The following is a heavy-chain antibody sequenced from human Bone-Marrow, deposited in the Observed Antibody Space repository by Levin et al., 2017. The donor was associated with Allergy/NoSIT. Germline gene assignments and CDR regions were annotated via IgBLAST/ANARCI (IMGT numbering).Heavy chain of an antibody. CDR2: ISFDGNNK. Sequence: GESLKISCTAAGFTFSNYAMHWVRQAPGKGLEWVALISFDGNNKDHADSVKGRFTISRDNAKNTLYLQMDSLTTEDTAFYYCAKVSRDGVVTGVFDYWGQGTLVTVSS. J-gene: IGHJ4*02. D-gene: IGHD2-21*02. V-gene: IGHV3-30*18. CDR1: GFTFSNYA. CDR3: AKVSRDGVVTGVFDY.